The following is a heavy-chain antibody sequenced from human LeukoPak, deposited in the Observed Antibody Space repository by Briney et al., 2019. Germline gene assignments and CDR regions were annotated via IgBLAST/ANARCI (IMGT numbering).Heavy chain of an antibody. CDR2: IWYDGSNK. D-gene: IGHD6-13*01. Sequence: GGSLRLSCAASGFTFSSYGMHWVRQAPGKGLEWVAVIWYDGSNKYYADSVKGRFTISRDNSKNTLYLQMNSLRAEDTAVYYCAKGGTYSSSWTSGNWGQGTLVTVSS. J-gene: IGHJ4*02. CDR1: GFTFSSYG. V-gene: IGHV3-33*06. CDR3: AKGGTYSSSWTSGN.